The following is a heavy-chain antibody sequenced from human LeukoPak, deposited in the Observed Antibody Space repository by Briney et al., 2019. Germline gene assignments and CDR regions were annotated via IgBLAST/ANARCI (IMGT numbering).Heavy chain of an antibody. D-gene: IGHD1-26*01. J-gene: IGHJ4*02. CDR1: GFTLSSYS. CDR2: ITASGTAM. Sequence: GGSLRLSCAASGFTLSSYSMNRVRQAPGKGLEWVSHITASGTAMFYADSVKGRFTISRDNAKNSLYLQMNSLRDEDTAVYYCASSGSYRFDYWGQGTLVTVSS. CDR3: ASSGSYRFDY. V-gene: IGHV3-48*02.